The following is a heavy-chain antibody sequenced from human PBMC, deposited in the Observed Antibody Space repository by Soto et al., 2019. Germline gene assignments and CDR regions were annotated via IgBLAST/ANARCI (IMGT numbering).Heavy chain of an antibody. CDR1: GGSISSSSYY. CDR2: IYYSGST. J-gene: IGHJ4*02. D-gene: IGHD2-15*01. V-gene: IGHV4-39*01. CDR3: ASLVGYCSGGSCYSRGYFDY. Sequence: QLQLQESGPGLVKPSETLSLTCTVSGGSISSSSYYWGWIRQPPGKGLEWIGSIYYSGSTHYNPSLKSRVTISVDTSKNQFSLKLSSVTAADTAVYYCASLVGYCSGGSCYSRGYFDYWGQGTLVTVSS.